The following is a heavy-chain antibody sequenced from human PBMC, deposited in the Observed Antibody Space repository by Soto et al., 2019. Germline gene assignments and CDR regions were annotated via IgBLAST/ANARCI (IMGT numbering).Heavy chain of an antibody. J-gene: IGHJ4*02. CDR3: ARDQSGYGRFDY. Sequence: GGSLRLSCAASGFTLFNYVMNWVRQAPGKGLEWVSAINGGGATYYTDSVKGRFTISRDNSKNTVYLEMNSLRAEDTAMYYCARDQSGYGRFDYWGQGAQVTVSS. V-gene: IGHV3-23*01. D-gene: IGHD6-25*01. CDR2: INGGGAT. CDR1: GFTLFNYV.